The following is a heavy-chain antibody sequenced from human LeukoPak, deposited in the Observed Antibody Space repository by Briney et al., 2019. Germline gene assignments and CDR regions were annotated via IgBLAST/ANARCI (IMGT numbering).Heavy chain of an antibody. CDR3: ASRGVVTGAFDI. CDR2: IKSDGSST. CDR1: GLTLSRYW. D-gene: IGHD4-23*01. V-gene: IGHV3-74*01. J-gene: IGHJ3*02. Sequence: GGSLRLSCAASGLTLSRYWMHWVRQAPGKGLVWGSRIKSDGSSTSYADSVKGRFTISRDNAKNTLYLQMNSLRAEDTAVYYCASRGVVTGAFDIWGQGTMVAVSS.